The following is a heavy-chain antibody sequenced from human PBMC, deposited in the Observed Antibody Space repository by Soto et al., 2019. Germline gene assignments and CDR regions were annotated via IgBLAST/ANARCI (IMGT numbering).Heavy chain of an antibody. CDR2: ISYDGSNK. D-gene: IGHD6-19*01. Sequence: QVQLVESGGGVVQPGRSLRLSCAASGFTFSSYAMHWVRQAPGKGLEWVAVISYDGSNKYYADSVKGRFTISRDNSKNTLYLQMNSLRAEDTAVYYCARPWSRGWYSPSFDYWGQGTLVTVSS. J-gene: IGHJ4*02. V-gene: IGHV3-30-3*01. CDR3: ARPWSRGWYSPSFDY. CDR1: GFTFSSYA.